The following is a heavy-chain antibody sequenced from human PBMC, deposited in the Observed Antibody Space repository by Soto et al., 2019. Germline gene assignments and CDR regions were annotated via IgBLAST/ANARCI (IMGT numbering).Heavy chain of an antibody. V-gene: IGHV2-5*02. J-gene: IGHJ5*02. CDR1: GFSLSTSGVG. Sequence: QITLKESGPTLVKPTQTLTLTCTFSGFSLSTSGVGVGWIRQPPGKALEWLALIYWDDDKRYSPSLKSRLTNPKDTSKNPVGLTGANKGPGDTATYFRAHKDPGVGELTLPLNHLGQGTLGTGSS. D-gene: IGHD3-10*01. CDR2: IYWDDDK. CDR3: AHKDPGVGELTLPLNH.